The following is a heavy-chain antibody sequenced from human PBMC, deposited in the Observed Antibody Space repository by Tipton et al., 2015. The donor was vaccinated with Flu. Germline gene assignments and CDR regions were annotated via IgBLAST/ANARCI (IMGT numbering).Heavy chain of an antibody. Sequence: GSLRLSCAASGFTFSSYGMHWVRQAPGKGLEWVAFIRYDGSNKYYADSVKGRFTISRDNSKNTLYLQMNSLRAEDTAVYYCAKEEGYCSSTSCQTTYYYYGMDVWGQGTTVTVSS. CDR3: AKEEGYCSSTSCQTTYYYYGMDV. V-gene: IGHV3-30*02. CDR1: GFTFSSYG. J-gene: IGHJ6*02. D-gene: IGHD2-2*01. CDR2: IRYDGSNK.